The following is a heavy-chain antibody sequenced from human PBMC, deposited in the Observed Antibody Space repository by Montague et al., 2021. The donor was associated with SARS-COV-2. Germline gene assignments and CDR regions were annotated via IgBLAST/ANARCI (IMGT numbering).Heavy chain of an antibody. CDR3: VREKAGGLRNVFDI. V-gene: IGHV4-38-2*02. CDR2: IYHSGTT. CDR1: GFSIGSGDY. J-gene: IGHJ3*02. Sequence: SETLSLTRTVSGFSIGSGDYWGWIRQPPGKGLEWIGSIYHSGTTYYNPSLQSRLTMSIDTSTNQFPLRLTSVTAADTAVFLCVREKAGGLRNVFDIWGQGTTVTVSS.